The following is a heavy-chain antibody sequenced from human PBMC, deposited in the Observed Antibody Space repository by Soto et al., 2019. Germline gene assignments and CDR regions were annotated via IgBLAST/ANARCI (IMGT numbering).Heavy chain of an antibody. D-gene: IGHD6-13*01. CDR3: ARDTSWSSSWYVPYYGMDV. J-gene: IGHJ6*02. V-gene: IGHV3-48*02. CDR2: ISSSSSTI. CDR1: GFTFSSYS. Sequence: GGSLRLSCAASGFTFSSYSMNWVRQAPGKGLEWVSYISSSSSTIYYADSVKGRFTISRDNAKNSLYLQMNSLRDEDTAVYYCARDTSWSSSWYVPYYGMDVWGQGTTVTVSS.